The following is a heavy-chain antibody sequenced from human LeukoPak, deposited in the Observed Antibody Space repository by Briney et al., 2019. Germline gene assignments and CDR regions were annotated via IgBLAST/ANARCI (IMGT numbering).Heavy chain of an antibody. J-gene: IGHJ4*02. V-gene: IGHV3-7*01. CDR3: ARYQTAMGTIDY. D-gene: IGHD1-7*01. Sequence: GGSLRLSCAASGFTFSSYWRNWVRQAPGRGLEWVANIKGDGSEIYYVDSVRGRFTISRDNAEDSLYLQMDSLRAEDTAVYYCARYQTAMGTIDYWGQGTLVTVSS. CDR2: IKGDGSEI. CDR1: GFTFSSYW.